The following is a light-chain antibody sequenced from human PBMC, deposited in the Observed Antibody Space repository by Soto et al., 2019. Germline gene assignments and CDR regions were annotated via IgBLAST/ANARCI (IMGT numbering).Light chain of an antibody. V-gene: IGKV3-20*01. J-gene: IGKJ1*01. CDR1: QSVSSSY. Sequence: EIVLTQSPGTLSLSPGERATLSCRASQSVSSSYLAWYQQKPGQAPRLLIYGASSRATGIPDRFSGSGSGTDFTLTISRLEPEDCAVYYCQQDGSSRTFGQGTKVEIK. CDR2: GAS. CDR3: QQDGSSRT.